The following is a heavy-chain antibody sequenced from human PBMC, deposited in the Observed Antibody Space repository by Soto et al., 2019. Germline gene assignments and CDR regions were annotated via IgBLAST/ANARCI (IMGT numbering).Heavy chain of an antibody. CDR1: GGTFSSYS. V-gene: IGHV1-8*02. CDR2: MNPNSGNT. J-gene: IGHJ6*03. Sequence: ASVKVSCKASGGTFSSYSISWVRQAPGQGLEWMGGMNPNSGNTGYAQKFQGRVTMTRNTSISTAYMELSSLRSEDTAVYYCARLGYCSGGSCYPRYYYYYMYVWGKGTTVTVSS. D-gene: IGHD2-15*01. CDR3: ARLGYCSGGSCYPRYYYYYMYV.